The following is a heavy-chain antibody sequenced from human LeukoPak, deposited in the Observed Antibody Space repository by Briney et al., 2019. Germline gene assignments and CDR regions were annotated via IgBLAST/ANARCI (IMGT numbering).Heavy chain of an antibody. CDR3: ARDSSGEYGGNLPPDY. D-gene: IGHD4-23*01. V-gene: IGHV1-2*02. Sequence: ASVKVSCKASGYTFTGYYMHWVRQAPGQGLEWMGWINPNSGGTNYAQKFQGRATMTRDTSISTAYMELSRLRSDDTAVYYCARDSSGEYGGNLPPDYWGQGTLVTVSS. J-gene: IGHJ4*02. CDR2: INPNSGGT. CDR1: GYTFTGYY.